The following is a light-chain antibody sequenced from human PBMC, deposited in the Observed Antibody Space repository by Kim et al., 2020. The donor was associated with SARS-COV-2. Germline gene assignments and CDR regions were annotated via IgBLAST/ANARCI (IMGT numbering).Light chain of an antibody. CDR1: QSVSSY. CDR3: QQYNYWPLT. CDR2: GAS. J-gene: IGKJ4*01. Sequence: EIVMTQSPATLSVSPGERATLSCRASQSVSSYLAWYHQKPGQAPRLLIYGASTRATGIPARFSGSGSGTEFTLTISSLQSEDFAVYCCQQYNYWPLTFGGGTKVDIK. V-gene: IGKV3-15*01.